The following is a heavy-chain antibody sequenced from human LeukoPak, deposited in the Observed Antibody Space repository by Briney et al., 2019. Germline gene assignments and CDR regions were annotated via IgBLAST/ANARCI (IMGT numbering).Heavy chain of an antibody. CDR3: ARGPLSVYGDYPP. CDR1: GGSFSGYY. Sequence: SETLSLTCAVYGGSFSGYYWSWIRQPPGKGLEWIGEINHGGSTNYNPSLKSRVTISVDTSKNQFSLKLSSVTAADTAVYYCARGPLSVYGDYPPWGQGTLVTVSS. D-gene: IGHD4-17*01. CDR2: INHGGST. J-gene: IGHJ5*02. V-gene: IGHV4-34*01.